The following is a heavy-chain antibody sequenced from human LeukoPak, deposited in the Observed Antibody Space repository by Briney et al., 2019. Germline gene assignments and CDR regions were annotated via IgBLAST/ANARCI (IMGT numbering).Heavy chain of an antibody. CDR2: ISGSGGST. J-gene: IGHJ4*02. V-gene: IGHV3-23*01. D-gene: IGHD3-22*01. Sequence: GGSLRLSCAASGFTFSSYAMSWVRQAPGKGLEWVSAISGSGGSTYYADSVKGRFTISRDSAKNSLYLQMNSLRAEDTAVYYCARVGGEYYYDSSGYDYWGQGTLVTVSS. CDR1: GFTFSSYA. CDR3: ARVGGEYYYDSSGYDY.